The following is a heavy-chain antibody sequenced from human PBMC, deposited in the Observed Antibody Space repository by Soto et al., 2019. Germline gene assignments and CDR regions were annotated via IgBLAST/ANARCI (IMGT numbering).Heavy chain of an antibody. J-gene: IGHJ6*02. D-gene: IGHD6-13*01. V-gene: IGHV3-33*08. CDR3: ARDPGVAAAGYYYYGMDV. CDR2: IWYDGSNK. Sequence: VQLVESGGGLVQPGGSLRLSCAASGFTFSSYGMHWVRQAPGKGLEWVAVIWYDGSNKYYADSVKGRFTISRDNSKNTLYLQMNSLRAEDTAVYYCARDPGVAAAGYYYYGMDVWGQGTTVTVSS. CDR1: GFTFSSYG.